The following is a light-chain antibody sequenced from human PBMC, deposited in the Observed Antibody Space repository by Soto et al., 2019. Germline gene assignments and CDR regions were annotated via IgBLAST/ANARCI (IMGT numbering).Light chain of an antibody. V-gene: IGKV3-20*01. CDR1: QSVSSSY. J-gene: IGKJ1*01. Sequence: EIVLTQSPGTLSLSPGERATLSCRASQSVSSSYLAWYPQKPGQAPRLLIYGPSSRATGIPDRFSGSGSGTDFTLPISRLEPEDFAVYYCQQYGRSLWTFGQGTKVEI. CDR2: GPS. CDR3: QQYGRSLWT.